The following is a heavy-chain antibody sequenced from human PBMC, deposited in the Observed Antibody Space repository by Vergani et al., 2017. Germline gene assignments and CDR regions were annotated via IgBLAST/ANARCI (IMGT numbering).Heavy chain of an antibody. CDR3: ARASQNDIVATVANFD. J-gene: IGHJ4*02. CDR1: GYTFTSYY. Sequence: QVQLVQSGAEVKKPGASVKVSCKASGYTFTSYYMHWVRQAPGQGLEWMGIINPSGGSTSYAQKFQGRVTMTRDTSTSTVYTELSSLRSEDTAVYYCARASQNDIVATVANFDWGQGTLVTVSS. CDR2: INPSGGST. D-gene: IGHD5-12*01. V-gene: IGHV1-46*01.